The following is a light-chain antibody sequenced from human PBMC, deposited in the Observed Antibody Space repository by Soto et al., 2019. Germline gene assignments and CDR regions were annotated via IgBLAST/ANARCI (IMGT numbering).Light chain of an antibody. J-gene: IGKJ1*01. CDR2: TSS. Sequence: DIQMTQSPASLSASVGDRVTISCRASQSIGRYLNWYQQKPGKAPTLLMFTSSSLQSGVPSRFSGSGSGTDFILTISSLQPEDFATYYCQQSYSTPPTFGQGTKVDIK. CDR1: QSIGRY. CDR3: QQSYSTPPT. V-gene: IGKV1-39*01.